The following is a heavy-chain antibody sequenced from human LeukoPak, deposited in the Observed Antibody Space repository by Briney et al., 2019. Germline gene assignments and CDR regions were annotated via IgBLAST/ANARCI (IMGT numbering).Heavy chain of an antibody. J-gene: IGHJ6*02. V-gene: IGHV3-23*01. CDR2: VSGSGGSS. CDR1: GFSFSTYG. Sequence: GGSLRLSCAASGFSFSTYGMSWVRQAPGKGLEWVSSVSGSGGSSYYGDSVKGRLTISRDNSKNTLYLQMNSLRVEDTAEYYCAKGHHYDSSDYGRYYYYGMDVWGQGTTVTVSS. CDR3: AKGHHYDSSDYGRYYYYGMDV. D-gene: IGHD3-22*01.